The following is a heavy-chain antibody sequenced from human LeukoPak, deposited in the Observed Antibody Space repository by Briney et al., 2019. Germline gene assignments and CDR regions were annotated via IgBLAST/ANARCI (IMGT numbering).Heavy chain of an antibody. J-gene: IGHJ3*02. CDR2: IYYGGNT. CDR1: GGSISSSSHY. Sequence: SETLSLTCTVSGGSISSSSHYLGWIRQPPGKGLEWIGTIYYGGNTYYNPSLKSRVTISVDTSKNQVSLKLSSVTAADTAVYYCARQENYYDSSGAFDIWGQGTMVTVS. V-gene: IGHV4-39*01. D-gene: IGHD3-22*01. CDR3: ARQENYYDSSGAFDI.